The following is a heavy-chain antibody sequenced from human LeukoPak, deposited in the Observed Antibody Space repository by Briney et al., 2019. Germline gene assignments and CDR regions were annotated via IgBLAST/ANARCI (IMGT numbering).Heavy chain of an antibody. D-gene: IGHD6-13*01. CDR1: GFSFSAYW. J-gene: IGHJ5*02. V-gene: IGHV3-74*01. CDR2: INSDGSIT. Sequence: GGSLRLSCAASGFSFSAYWMHWVRQAPGEGLMWVSRINSDGSITNFADTAKGRFTISRDNAKNTLFLQMNSLRAEDTAVYYCARVGYSSSWFDPWGQGTLVTVSS. CDR3: ARVGYSSSWFDP.